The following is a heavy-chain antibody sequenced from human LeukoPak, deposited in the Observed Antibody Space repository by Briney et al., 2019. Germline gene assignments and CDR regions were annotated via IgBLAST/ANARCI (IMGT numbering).Heavy chain of an antibody. CDR3: ARHGRAVAGPKYFQH. J-gene: IGHJ1*01. CDR1: GGSISSSSYY. Sequence: PSETLSLTCTVSGGSISSSSYYWGWIRQPPGKGLEWIGSIYYSGSTYYNPSLKSRVTISVDTSKNQFSLKLSSVTAADTAVYYCARHGRAVAGPKYFQHWGQGTLVTVSS. D-gene: IGHD6-19*01. CDR2: IYYSGST. V-gene: IGHV4-39*01.